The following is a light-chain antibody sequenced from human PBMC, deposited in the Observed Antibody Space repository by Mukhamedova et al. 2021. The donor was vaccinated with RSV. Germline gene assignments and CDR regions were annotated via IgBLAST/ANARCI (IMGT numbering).Light chain of an antibody. J-gene: IGLJ3*02. Sequence: YQQLPGTAPKLLIFNYSNLPSGVPNRFPASKSGSSASLAITGLQAEDEGIYYCQSFDSSLTASVFGGGTKLTVL. CDR2: NYS. V-gene: IGLV1-40*01. CDR3: QSFDSSLTASV.